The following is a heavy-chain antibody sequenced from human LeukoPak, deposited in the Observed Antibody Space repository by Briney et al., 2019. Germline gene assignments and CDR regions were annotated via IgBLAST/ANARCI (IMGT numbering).Heavy chain of an antibody. CDR1: GFTFSSYW. D-gene: IGHD3-22*01. CDR3: AREKYYYDSSGYYN. Sequence: GGSQRLSCAASGFTFSSYWMSWVRQAPGKGLEWVANIKQDGSEKYYVDSVKGRFTISRDNAKNSLYLQMNSLRAEDTAVYYCAREKYYYDSSGYYNWGQGTLVTVSS. CDR2: IKQDGSEK. V-gene: IGHV3-7*01. J-gene: IGHJ4*02.